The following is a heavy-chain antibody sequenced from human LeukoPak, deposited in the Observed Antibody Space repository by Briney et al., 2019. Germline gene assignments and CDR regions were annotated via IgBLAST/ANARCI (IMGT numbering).Heavy chain of an antibody. Sequence: KPSQTLSLTCTVSGGSISSGGYYWSWIRQHPGKGLEWIGYIYYSGSTYYNPSLKSRVTISVDTSKNQFSLKLSSVTAADTAVYYCARERRVLRFLEWAARVDYWGQGTLVTVSS. V-gene: IGHV4-31*03. CDR2: IYYSGST. CDR3: ARERRVLRFLEWAARVDY. D-gene: IGHD3-3*01. J-gene: IGHJ4*02. CDR1: GGSISSGGYY.